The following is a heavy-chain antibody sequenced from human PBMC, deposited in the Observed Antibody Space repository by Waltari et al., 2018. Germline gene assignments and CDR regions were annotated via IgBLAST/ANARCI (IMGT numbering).Heavy chain of an antibody. Sequence: QLQLQESGPGLVKPSETLSITCTVSGGSISGRIYYWGLIRQPTGKGLEWLGSAYHNGNTYYNPSLKSRVTILVDMSKNQFSLELSSVTAADTAVYYCARHGGQGSGSQSDYWGQGSLVTVSS. CDR1: GGSISGRIYY. CDR2: AYHNGNT. CDR3: ARHGGQGSGSQSDY. V-gene: IGHV4-39*01. D-gene: IGHD3-10*01. J-gene: IGHJ4*02.